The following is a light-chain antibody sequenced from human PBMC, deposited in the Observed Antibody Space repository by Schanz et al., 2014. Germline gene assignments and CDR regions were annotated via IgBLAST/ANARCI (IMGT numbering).Light chain of an antibody. CDR3: SSYTSSSTLI. CDR1: TSNIGTNT. CDR2: SYN. J-gene: IGLJ2*01. Sequence: QSVLTQPPSASGTPGQRVTVSCSGSTSNIGTNTVNWYQQLPGTAPKLLIYSYNQRPSGVPDRFSGSKSGTSASLAISGLRSEDEADYYCSSYTSSSTLIFGGGTKLTV. V-gene: IGLV1-44*01.